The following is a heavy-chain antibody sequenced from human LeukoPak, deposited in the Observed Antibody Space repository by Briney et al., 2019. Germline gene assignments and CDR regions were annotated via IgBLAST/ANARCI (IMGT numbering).Heavy chain of an antibody. CDR2: MNHSGSI. J-gene: IGHJ5*02. Sequence: PSETLSLTCAVYGGSFSGYYWSWIRQSPGKGLEWIGEMNHSGSINYNPSLKSRVTISVDTSKNQFSLKLSSVTAADTAVYYCARGYQLLWGGWFDPWGQGTLVTVSS. D-gene: IGHD2-2*01. CDR1: GGSFSGYY. V-gene: IGHV4-34*01. CDR3: ARGYQLLWGGWFDP.